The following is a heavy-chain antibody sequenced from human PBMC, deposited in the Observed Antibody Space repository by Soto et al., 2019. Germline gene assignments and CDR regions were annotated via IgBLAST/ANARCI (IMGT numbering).Heavy chain of an antibody. CDR3: SRGTQGGYCPGGDCSSENDS. CDR1: GGSISSYS. Sequence: QVQLQESGPGLVKPSETLSLTCTVSGGSISSYSWSWIRQPPGKGLEWIGHIHNSGRRNYNPSLKSRVTISLDTSKNQFSLKLTSVTAADTAVYYCSRGTQGGYCPGGDCSSENDSWGQGTLVTVSS. V-gene: IGHV4-59*01. CDR2: IHNSGRR. D-gene: IGHD2-8*02. J-gene: IGHJ4*02.